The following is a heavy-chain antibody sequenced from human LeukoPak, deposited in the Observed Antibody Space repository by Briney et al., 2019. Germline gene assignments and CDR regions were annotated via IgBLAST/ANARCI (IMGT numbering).Heavy chain of an antibody. V-gene: IGHV3-23*01. CDR1: GFTFSSYA. J-gene: IGHJ6*02. D-gene: IGHD6-25*01. CDR3: AKAISSRLYYYGMDV. CDR2: ISGSGGST. Sequence: QPGGSLRLSCAASGFTFSSYAMSWVRQAPGKGLEWVSAISGSGGSTYYADSVKGRFTISRDNSKNTLYLQMNSLRVEDTAVYYCAKAISSRLYYYGMDVWGQGTTVTVSS.